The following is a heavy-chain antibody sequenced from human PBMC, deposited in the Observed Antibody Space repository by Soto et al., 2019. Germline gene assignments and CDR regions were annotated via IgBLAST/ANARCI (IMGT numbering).Heavy chain of an antibody. CDR3: ARDDHLDPDMPPYYYYAMVV. V-gene: IGHV4-59*01. Sequence: SETLSLTCTVSGGSISSYYCSWIRHPPWKGLEWIGHIFYSGTTYYNPSLKSRFTISIDASKIQFSLMLTSVTAADTAVYYCARDDHLDPDMPPYYYYAMVVWCQGITVSLSS. D-gene: IGHD2-2*01. J-gene: IGHJ6*02. CDR1: GGSISSYY. CDR2: IFYSGTT.